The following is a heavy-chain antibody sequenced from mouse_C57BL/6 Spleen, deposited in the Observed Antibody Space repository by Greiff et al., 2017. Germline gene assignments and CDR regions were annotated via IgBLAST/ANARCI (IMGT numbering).Heavy chain of an antibody. CDR2: IYPGDGYT. Sequence: VKLQESGPELVKPGASVTISCQASGYAFSSSWLNWVQQRPGTGLEWIGRIYPGDGYTNYNGKFKGKATLTADKSSSSAYMQLSSLTSEDSAVYFCARAKYYGSSPYYFDYWGQGTTLTVSS. D-gene: IGHD1-1*01. V-gene: IGHV1-82*01. CDR3: ARAKYYGSSPYYFDY. J-gene: IGHJ2*01. CDR1: GYAFSSSW.